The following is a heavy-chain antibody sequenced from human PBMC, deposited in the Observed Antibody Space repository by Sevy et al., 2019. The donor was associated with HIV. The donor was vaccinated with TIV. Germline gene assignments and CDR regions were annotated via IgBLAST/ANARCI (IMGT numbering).Heavy chain of an antibody. CDR3: VRGGSPWWGVYV. D-gene: IGHD2-15*01. Sequence: SETLSLTCTVSSASITSYYWSWIRQPPGKGLEWIAYTYYSGSTNYNPSLKSRVTISIDTSKNQLSLKLSSVTAADTAVYYCVRGGSPWWGVYVWGKGTTVTVSS. CDR2: TYYSGST. J-gene: IGHJ6*04. CDR1: SASITSYY. V-gene: IGHV4-59*01.